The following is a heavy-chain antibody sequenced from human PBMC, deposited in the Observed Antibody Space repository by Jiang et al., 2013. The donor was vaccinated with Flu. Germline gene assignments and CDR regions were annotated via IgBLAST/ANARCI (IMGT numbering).Heavy chain of an antibody. D-gene: IGHD6-13*01. CDR2: ISYDGNNK. V-gene: IGHV3-30-3*01. Sequence: VQLLESAGGVVQPGRSLRLSCAASGFNFGGHSMHWVRQAPGKGLEWVAVISYDGNNKYYADSVKGRFTISRDNSKNTLYLQMNSLRAEDTAVYYCTREIVAAVGISHFDYWGQG. CDR3: TREIVAAVGISHFDY. CDR1: GFNFGGHS. J-gene: IGHJ4*02.